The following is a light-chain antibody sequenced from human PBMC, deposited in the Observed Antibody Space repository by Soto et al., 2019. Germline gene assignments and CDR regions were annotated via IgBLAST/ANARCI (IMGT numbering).Light chain of an antibody. CDR1: SDEIGDYDY. Sequence: QSVLTQPASVSGSPGQSITISCIGTSDEIGDYDYVSWYQQHPLKVPKVIIYDVSNRPSGIFYRFSGTKSANTASLTVSGLQAEDEADYYCCSYTRSGTLSFGTGTKVTVL. CDR2: DVS. J-gene: IGLJ1*01. V-gene: IGLV2-14*03. CDR3: CSYTRSGTLS.